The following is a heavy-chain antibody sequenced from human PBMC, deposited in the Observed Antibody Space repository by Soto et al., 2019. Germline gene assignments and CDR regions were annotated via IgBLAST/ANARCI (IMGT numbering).Heavy chain of an antibody. D-gene: IGHD1-26*01. CDR3: ARTRSAWSDFHYYSLCV. V-gene: IGHV3-30*03. J-gene: IGHJ6*02. CDR1: GFTFNSYG. CDR2: ISYDSTKT. Sequence: QVQLVESGGGVVQPGRSLRLSCAASGFTFNSYGMHWVRQGPGNGLEWVAFISYDSTKTYYADSVKGRFTISRDNSNSALYVQMNSLTGKDTAVYYFARTRSAWSDFHYYSLCVWGQGTTVAVSS.